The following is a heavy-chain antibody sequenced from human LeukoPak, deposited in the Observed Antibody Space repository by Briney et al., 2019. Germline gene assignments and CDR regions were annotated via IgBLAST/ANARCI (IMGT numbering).Heavy chain of an antibody. Sequence: NPSETLSLTCAVYGGSFSGYYWSWIRQPPGKGLEWIGEINHSGSTNYNPSLKSRVTMSVDTSKNQFSLKLSSVTAADTAVYYCAREGGVRSSWYINYYYGMDVWGKGTTVTVSS. D-gene: IGHD6-13*01. J-gene: IGHJ6*04. V-gene: IGHV4-34*01. CDR2: INHSGST. CDR3: AREGGVRSSWYINYYYGMDV. CDR1: GGSFSGYY.